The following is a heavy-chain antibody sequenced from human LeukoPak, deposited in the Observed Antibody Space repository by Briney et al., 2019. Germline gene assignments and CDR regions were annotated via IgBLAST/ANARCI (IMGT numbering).Heavy chain of an antibody. D-gene: IGHD6-6*01. CDR2: IIPIFGTA. Sequence: SVKVSCKASGYTFSDYYMHWVRQAPGQGLEWMGGIIPIFGTANYAQKFHGRVTITADESTSTAYMELSSLRSEDTAVYYCAGDSSSSRSAFDIWGQGTMVTVSS. CDR3: AGDSSSSRSAFDI. V-gene: IGHV1-69*13. J-gene: IGHJ3*02. CDR1: GYTFSDYY.